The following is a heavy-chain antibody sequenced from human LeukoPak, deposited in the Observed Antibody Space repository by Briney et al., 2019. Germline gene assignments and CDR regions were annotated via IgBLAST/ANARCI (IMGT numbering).Heavy chain of an antibody. CDR3: ARDRYGSGSYYPY. D-gene: IGHD3-10*01. J-gene: IGHJ4*02. Sequence: GGSLRLSCVVSGFPFSSYAMSWVRQAPGKGLEWVSGISGSGDDTYYAASVKGRFTVSRDTSKNTLYLQMNSLRAEDTAVYYCARDRYGSGSYYPYWGQGTLVTVSS. CDR1: GFPFSSYA. V-gene: IGHV3-23*01. CDR2: ISGSGDDT.